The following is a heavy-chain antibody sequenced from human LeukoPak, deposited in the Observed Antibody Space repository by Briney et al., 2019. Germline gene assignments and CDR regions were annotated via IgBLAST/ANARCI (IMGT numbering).Heavy chain of an antibody. J-gene: IGHJ4*02. CDR3: ARILTGYDAFDY. CDR2: IKEDGSAK. V-gene: IGHV3-7*01. D-gene: IGHD3-9*01. CDR1: GFTFGTYW. Sequence: GGSLRLSCAVSGFTFGTYWMSWVRQAPGKGLEWVANIKEDGSAKYYVDSVKGRFTISRDNAKNSLYLQMNSLRVEDTAVYYCARILTGYDAFDYWGQGTLVTVSS.